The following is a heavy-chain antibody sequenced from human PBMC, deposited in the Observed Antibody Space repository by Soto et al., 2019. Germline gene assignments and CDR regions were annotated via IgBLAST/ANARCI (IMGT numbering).Heavy chain of an antibody. CDR2: IYASDST. Sequence: EVQLVESGGGLIQPGGSLRLSCAVSGLTVSSYAMGWVRQAPGKGLEWVSVIYASDSTHYADSVKGRFTISRDNSKNTLFLQMNSLRAEDTAVYYCAKGWMDVWGQGTTVTVS. J-gene: IGHJ6*02. CDR3: AKGWMDV. V-gene: IGHV3-53*01. CDR1: GLTVSSYA.